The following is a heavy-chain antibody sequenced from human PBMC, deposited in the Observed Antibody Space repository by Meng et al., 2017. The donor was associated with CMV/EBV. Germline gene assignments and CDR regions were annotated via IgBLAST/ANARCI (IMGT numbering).Heavy chain of an antibody. D-gene: IGHD3-10*01. CDR3: ARTYYYGSGSWD. J-gene: IGHJ4*02. Sequence: SELSLTCTVSGGSVSSGSYYWSWIRQPPGKGLEWIGYIYYSGSTNYNPSLKSRVTISVDTSKNQFSLKLSSVTAADTAVYYCARTYYYGSGSWDWGQGTLVTVSS. V-gene: IGHV4-61*01. CDR1: GGSVSSGSYY. CDR2: IYYSGST.